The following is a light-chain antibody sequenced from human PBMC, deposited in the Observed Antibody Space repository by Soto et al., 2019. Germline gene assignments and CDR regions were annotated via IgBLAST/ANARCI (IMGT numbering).Light chain of an antibody. Sequence: EVVLTQSLGTLSLSPGERATLSCRASQSVDSSTLAWYQQKPGQAPRLLISGASKRATGTPDRFSGSGSGTDFTLTISRLEPEDFAVYYCQHFDDSLTFGGGTMVEIK. CDR3: QHFDDSLT. CDR1: QSVDSST. V-gene: IGKV3-20*01. CDR2: GAS. J-gene: IGKJ4*01.